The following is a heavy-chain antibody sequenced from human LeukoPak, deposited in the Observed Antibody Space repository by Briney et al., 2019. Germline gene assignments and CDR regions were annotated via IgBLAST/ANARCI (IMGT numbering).Heavy chain of an antibody. J-gene: IGHJ5*02. D-gene: IGHD6-19*01. CDR2: LTWNSGTF. V-gene: IGHV3-9*01. Sequence: GGSLRLSCVASGFSFDDFAMHWVRQVSGKGLEWVSGLTWNSGTFGYADSVKGRFTISRDNAKNSLYLEMNDLRGEDTAFYYCARATASASSGVHLNWFDSWGQGTRVTVSS. CDR1: GFSFDDFA. CDR3: ARATASASSGVHLNWFDS.